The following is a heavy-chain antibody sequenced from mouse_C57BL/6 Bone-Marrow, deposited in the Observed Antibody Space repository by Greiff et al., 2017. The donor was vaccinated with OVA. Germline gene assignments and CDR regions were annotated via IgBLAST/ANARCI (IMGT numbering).Heavy chain of an antibody. Sequence: VQLQQSGPELVKPGASVKIPCKASGYTFTDYNMDWVKQSHGKSLEWIGDINPNNGGTIYNQKLNGKATLTVDKSSSTAYMELRSLTSEDTAVYYCARRTVVDYAMDYWGQGTSVTVSS. J-gene: IGHJ4*01. CDR2: INPNNGGT. D-gene: IGHD1-1*01. CDR3: ARRTVVDYAMDY. CDR1: GYTFTDYN. V-gene: IGHV1-18*01.